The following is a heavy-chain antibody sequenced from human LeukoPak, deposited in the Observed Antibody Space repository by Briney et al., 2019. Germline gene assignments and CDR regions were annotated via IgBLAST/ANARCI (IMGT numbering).Heavy chain of an antibody. Sequence: SETLSLTCTVSGGSISSYYWSWIRQPPGKGLEWIGRIYTSGSTNYNPSLKSRVTMSVDTSKNQFSLKLSSVTAADTAVYYCARVGIAAAGSYARGWFDPWGQGTLVTVSS. J-gene: IGHJ5*02. CDR1: GGSISSYY. CDR3: ARVGIAAAGSYARGWFDP. D-gene: IGHD6-13*01. CDR2: IYTSGST. V-gene: IGHV4-4*07.